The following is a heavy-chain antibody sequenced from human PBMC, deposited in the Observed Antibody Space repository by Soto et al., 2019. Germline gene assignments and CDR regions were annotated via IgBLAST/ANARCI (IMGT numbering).Heavy chain of an antibody. J-gene: IGHJ2*01. CDR2: INSDGSST. V-gene: IGHV3-74*01. CDR1: GFTFSSYW. Sequence: EVQLVESGGGLVQPGGSLRLSCAASGFTFSSYWMHWVRQAPGKGLVWVSRINSDGSSTSYADSVKGRFTISRDNAKNTLHLHMNSLSAEDTAVYYCARGGSLNWYFDLWGRGTLVTVSS. CDR3: ARGGSLNWYFDL. D-gene: IGHD1-26*01.